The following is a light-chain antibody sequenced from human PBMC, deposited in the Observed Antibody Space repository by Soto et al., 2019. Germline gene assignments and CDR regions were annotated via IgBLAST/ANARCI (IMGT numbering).Light chain of an antibody. CDR3: SSYTSSGTYV. J-gene: IGLJ1*01. Sequence: QSVLTQSASVSGSPGQWITISCAGTSSDVGGYNYVSWYQQHPGKAPKLMIYDVINRPSGVSDRFSGSKSGNSASLTISGLQAQDEADYYCSSYTSSGTYVFGTGTKVTVL. CDR2: DVI. CDR1: SSDVGGYNY. V-gene: IGLV2-14*03.